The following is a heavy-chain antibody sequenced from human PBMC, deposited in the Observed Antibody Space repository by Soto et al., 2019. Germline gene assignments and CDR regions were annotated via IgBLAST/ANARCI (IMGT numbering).Heavy chain of an antibody. CDR1: GVSVTNGDYY. V-gene: IGHV4-30-4*01. J-gene: IGHJ5*02. Sequence: PSETLSLTCAVSGVSVTNGDYYWSWMRQSPGKGLDWIGNIYYSETTNYNPSLNSRLTISIDTSRNKFSLQLTSVTAADTAIYYCARQRRGGYWFDPWGQGTLVTLSS. D-gene: IGHD3-16*01. CDR3: ARQRRGGYWFDP. CDR2: IYYSETT.